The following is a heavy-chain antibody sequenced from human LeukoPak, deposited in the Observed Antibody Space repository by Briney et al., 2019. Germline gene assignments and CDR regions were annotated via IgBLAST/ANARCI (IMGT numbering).Heavy chain of an antibody. CDR2: VFHDGST. D-gene: IGHD1-14*01. CDR3: ARRPRAEPDTSPDNWFDP. CDR1: DGSISTYF. Sequence: SETLSLTCTVSDGSISTYFWNWIWQPPGRGLEWIGHVFHDGSTNLNPSLKSRVTISVDTSKNQFSLNLRSVTAADTAVYYCARRPRAEPDTSPDNWFDPWGQGTLVTVSS. J-gene: IGHJ5*02. V-gene: IGHV4-59*08.